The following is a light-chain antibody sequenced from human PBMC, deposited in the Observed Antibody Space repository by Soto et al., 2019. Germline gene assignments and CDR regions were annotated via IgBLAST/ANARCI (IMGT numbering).Light chain of an antibody. Sequence: QSALTQPASVSGCPGQSIAISCTGTSSDDGGYNYVSWYQQHPGKAPKLMIYDVSNRPSGVSNRFSGSKSGNTASLTISGLQAEDEADYYCSSYTSSSTLLYVFGTGTKLTVL. J-gene: IGLJ1*01. CDR3: SSYTSSSTLLYV. CDR2: DVS. CDR1: SSDDGGYNY. V-gene: IGLV2-14*01.